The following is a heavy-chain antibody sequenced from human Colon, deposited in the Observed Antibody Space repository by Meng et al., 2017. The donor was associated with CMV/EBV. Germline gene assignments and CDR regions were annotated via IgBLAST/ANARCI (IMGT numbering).Heavy chain of an antibody. CDR2: INQSWST. J-gene: IGHJ4*02. D-gene: IGHD3-3*01. Sequence: VQTQDWWSALLTSSQTLPLPCGFSAVSRSAYHWTWIRQSPGKGLEWIGEINQSWSTNYNPSLKSRVTVSVDTSKNQFSLRVTSVTAADSALYYCAREAGPFFGVIVYDSWGQGTLVTVSS. V-gene: IGHV4-34*01. CDR3: AREAGPFFGVIVYDS. CDR1: AVSRSAYH.